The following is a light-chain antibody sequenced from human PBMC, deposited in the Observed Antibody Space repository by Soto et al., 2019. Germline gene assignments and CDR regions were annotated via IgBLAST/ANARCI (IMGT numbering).Light chain of an antibody. V-gene: IGKV3-20*01. J-gene: IGKJ5*01. Sequence: EIVLTQSPGTLSLSPGERATLSCRASQSVSSSSLAWYQQMPGQAPRLLIYGASSRATGVPGRFSGSGSGTDFTLTISRLEPEDFAVYYCQQYNNWPPITFGQGTRLEIK. CDR3: QQYNNWPPIT. CDR2: GAS. CDR1: QSVSSSS.